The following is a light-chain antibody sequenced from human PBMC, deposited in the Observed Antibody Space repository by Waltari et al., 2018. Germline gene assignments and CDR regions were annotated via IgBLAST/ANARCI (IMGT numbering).Light chain of an antibody. CDR3: QQYYSTSLT. J-gene: IGKJ4*01. Sequence: DIVLTQSPDSLAVSLGERATIDCKSSQSVFYSSDNKNYLAWYQQKPGQPPKLPIYRASTRDSGVPDRFSGSGSGTHFTLSISGLQAEDVAVYYCQQYYSTSLTFGGGTKVEIK. V-gene: IGKV4-1*01. CDR1: QSVFYSSDNKNY. CDR2: RAS.